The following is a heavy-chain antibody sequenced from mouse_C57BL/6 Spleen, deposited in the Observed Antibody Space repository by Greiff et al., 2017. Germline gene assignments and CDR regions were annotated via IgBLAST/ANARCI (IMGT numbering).Heavy chain of an antibody. J-gene: IGHJ4*01. V-gene: IGHV1-82*01. D-gene: IGHD2-5*01. CDR2: IYPGDGDT. Sequence: VHLVESGPELVKPGASVKISCKASGYAFSSSWMNWVKQRPGKGLEWIGRIYPGDGDTNYNGKFKGKATLTADKSSSTAYMQLSSLTSEDSAVYFCANSNYNYAMDYWGQGTSVTVSS. CDR1: GYAFSSSW. CDR3: ANSNYNYAMDY.